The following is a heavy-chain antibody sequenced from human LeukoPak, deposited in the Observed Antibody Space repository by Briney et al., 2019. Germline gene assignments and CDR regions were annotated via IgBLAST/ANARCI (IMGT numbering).Heavy chain of an antibody. CDR2: INWNGGST. V-gene: IGHV3-20*04. CDR1: GFTFDDYG. CDR3: TRERGLIAPSGVDL. J-gene: IGHJ5*02. D-gene: IGHD6-13*01. Sequence: GGSLRLSCAASGFTFDDYGMSWVRQAPGKGLEWVSGINWNGGSTGYADSVKGRFTISRDNAKNTLYLQMNSLRGGDTAVYYCTRERGLIAPSGVDLWGQGTLVTVSS.